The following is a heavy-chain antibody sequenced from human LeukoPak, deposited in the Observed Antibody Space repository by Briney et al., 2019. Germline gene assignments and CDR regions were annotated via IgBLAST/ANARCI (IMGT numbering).Heavy chain of an antibody. J-gene: IGHJ4*02. CDR3: APAIYGGNSIDY. V-gene: IGHV3-21*01. CDR2: IGSSSTYI. CDR1: GFTFSSYS. Sequence: GGSLRLSCAASGFTFSSYSMNWVRQAPGKGLEWVSSIGSSSTYIYYADSVKGRFTISRDNAKNSLYLQKNSLRAEDTAVYYCAPAIYGGNSIDYWGQGTLVTVSS. D-gene: IGHD4-23*01.